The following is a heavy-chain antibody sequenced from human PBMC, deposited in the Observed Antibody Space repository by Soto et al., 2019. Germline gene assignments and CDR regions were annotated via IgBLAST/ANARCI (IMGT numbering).Heavy chain of an antibody. CDR3: ARGAGYGSGSYTIYYYYGMDV. CDR2: IIPIFGTA. CDR1: GGTFSSYA. D-gene: IGHD3-10*01. V-gene: IGHV1-69*13. J-gene: IGHJ6*02. Sequence: SVKVSCKASGGTFSSYAISWVRQAPGQGLEWMGGIIPIFGTANYAQKFQGRVTITADESTSTAYMELSSLRSEDTAVYYCARGAGYGSGSYTIYYYYGMDVWGQGTTVTVSS.